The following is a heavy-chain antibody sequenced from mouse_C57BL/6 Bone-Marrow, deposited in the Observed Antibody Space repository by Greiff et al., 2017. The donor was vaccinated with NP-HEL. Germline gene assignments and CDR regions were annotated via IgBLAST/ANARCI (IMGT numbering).Heavy chain of an antibody. CDR2: ISDGGSYT. V-gene: IGHV5-4*01. D-gene: IGHD2-4*01. J-gene: IGHJ3*01. Sequence: EVKVEESGGGLVKPGGSLKLSCAASGFTFSSYAMSWVRQTPEKRLEWVATISDGGSYTYYPDNVKGRFTISRDNAKNNLYLQMSHLKSEDTAMYYCAREGIYYDYGFAYWGQGTLVTVSA. CDR1: GFTFSSYA. CDR3: AREGIYYDYGFAY.